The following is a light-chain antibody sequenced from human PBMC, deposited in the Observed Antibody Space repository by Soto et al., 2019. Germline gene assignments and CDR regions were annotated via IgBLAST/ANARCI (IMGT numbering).Light chain of an antibody. CDR1: KSDIGVYDF. Sequence: QSVLTQPPSASGSPGQSVTISCTGTKSDIGVYDFVSWYQHHPGKAPRLIIYEVVQRPSGVPDRFSGSKSGNTASLTVSGLQAADEADYFCESYAGSNTYVFGSGTRSPS. CDR3: ESYAGSNTYV. CDR2: EVV. J-gene: IGLJ1*01. V-gene: IGLV2-8*01.